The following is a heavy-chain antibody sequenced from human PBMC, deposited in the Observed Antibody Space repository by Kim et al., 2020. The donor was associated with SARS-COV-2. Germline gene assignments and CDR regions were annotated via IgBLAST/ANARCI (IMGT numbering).Heavy chain of an antibody. Sequence: ASVKVSCKASGYTFTSYDINWVRQATGQGLEWMGWMNPNSGNTGYAQKFQGRVTMTRNTSISTAYMELSSLRSEDTAVYYCARGRVVVAATAINYYYYGMDVWGQGTTVTVSS. CDR1: GYTFTSYD. V-gene: IGHV1-8*01. CDR2: MNPNSGNT. J-gene: IGHJ6*02. CDR3: ARGRVVVAATAINYYYYGMDV. D-gene: IGHD2-15*01.